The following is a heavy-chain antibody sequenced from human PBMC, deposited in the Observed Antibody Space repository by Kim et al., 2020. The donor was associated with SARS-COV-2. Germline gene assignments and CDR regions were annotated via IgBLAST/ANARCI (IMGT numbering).Heavy chain of an antibody. CDR3: ARTPRGRFDQ. J-gene: IGHJ4*02. V-gene: IGHV4-59*01. D-gene: IGHD3-10*01. Sequence: SETLSLTCSVPADSFTSYYWNWIRQPPGKGLEWIGYIFHTGITSYNPSLKSRVTMSLDSSKSQVSLSLRSVTAADTAVYFCARTPRGRFDQWGQGTLATV. CDR1: ADSFTSYY. CDR2: IFHTGIT.